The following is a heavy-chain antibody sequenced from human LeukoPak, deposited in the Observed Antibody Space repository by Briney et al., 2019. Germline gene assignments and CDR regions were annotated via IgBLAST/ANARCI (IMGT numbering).Heavy chain of an antibody. Sequence: GGSLRLSCAASGFTFSSYEMDWVRQAPGKGLEWVSYISSSSSTIYYADSVKGRFTISRDNAKNSLYLQMNSLRDEDTAVYYCARVVSSSWTGEIDYWGQGTLVTVSS. CDR3: ARVVSSSWTGEIDY. V-gene: IGHV3-48*03. CDR2: ISSSSSTI. D-gene: IGHD6-13*01. CDR1: GFTFSSYE. J-gene: IGHJ4*02.